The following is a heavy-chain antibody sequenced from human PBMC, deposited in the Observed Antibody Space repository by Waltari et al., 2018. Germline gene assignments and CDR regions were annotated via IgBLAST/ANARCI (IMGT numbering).Heavy chain of an antibody. CDR3: ARGGWDGMDV. J-gene: IGHJ6*02. V-gene: IGHV4-34*01. CDR2: INHSGST. Sequence: QVQLQQWGAGLLKPSETLSLTCAVYGGSFSGYYWSWIRQPPGKGLEWIGEINHSGSTNYNPSRKSRVTISVDTSKNQFSLKLSSVTAADTAVYYCARGGWDGMDVWGQGTTVTVSS. CDR1: GGSFSGYY.